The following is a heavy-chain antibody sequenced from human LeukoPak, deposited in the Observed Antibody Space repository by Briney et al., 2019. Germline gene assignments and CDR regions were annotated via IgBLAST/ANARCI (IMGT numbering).Heavy chain of an antibody. CDR1: LGIHW. V-gene: IGHV3-7*01. CDR3: TRDQT. CDR2: IKEDGRQK. J-gene: IGHJ4*02. Sequence: GGSLRLSCVGALGIHWMGWVRPAPGKGLGWVANIKEDGRQKYYINSVKGRFTISTENAKSSLFLQMNNLRIEDTAVYYCTRDQTWGQGTLVTVSS.